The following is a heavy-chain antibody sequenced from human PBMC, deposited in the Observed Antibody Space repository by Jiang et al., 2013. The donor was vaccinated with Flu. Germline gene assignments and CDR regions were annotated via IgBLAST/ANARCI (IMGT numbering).Heavy chain of an antibody. V-gene: IGHV3-30*04. CDR1: GFTFSSYA. D-gene: IGHD3-3*01. CDR2: ISYDGSNK. J-gene: IGHJ5*01. Sequence: VQLLESGGGVVQPGRSLRLSCAASGFTFSSYAMHWVRQAPGKGLEWVAVISYDGSNKYYADSVKGRFTISRDNSKNTLYLQMNSLRAEDTAVYYCARTSYYDFWSGYSNWFDPGA. CDR3: ARTSYYDFWSGYSNWFDP.